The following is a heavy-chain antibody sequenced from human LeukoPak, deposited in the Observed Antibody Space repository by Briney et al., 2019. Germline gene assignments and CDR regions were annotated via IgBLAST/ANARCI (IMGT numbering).Heavy chain of an antibody. V-gene: IGHV1-18*03. CDR3: ARGPYDYVWGTDYAFDI. D-gene: IGHD3-16*01. Sequence: GPVKVSCKASGYTFTSYGISWVRQAPGQGLEWMGWISAYNGNTNYAQKLQGRVTMTTDTSTSTAYMELRSLRSDDMAVYYCARGPYDYVWGTDYAFDIWGQGTTVTVSS. J-gene: IGHJ3*02. CDR2: ISAYNGNT. CDR1: GYTFTSYG.